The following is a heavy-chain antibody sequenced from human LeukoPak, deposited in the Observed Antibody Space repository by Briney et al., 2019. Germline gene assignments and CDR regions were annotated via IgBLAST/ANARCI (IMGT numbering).Heavy chain of an antibody. Sequence: PGGSLRLSCAASGFTFSSYAMHWVRQAPGKGLEWVAVISYDGSNKYCADSVKGRFTISRDNSKNTLYLQMNSLRAEDTAVYYCARDRRMVRGVIKLPYYYYGMDVWGQGTTVTVSS. J-gene: IGHJ6*02. CDR3: ARDRRMVRGVIKLPYYYYGMDV. D-gene: IGHD3-10*01. CDR1: GFTFSSYA. CDR2: ISYDGSNK. V-gene: IGHV3-30*04.